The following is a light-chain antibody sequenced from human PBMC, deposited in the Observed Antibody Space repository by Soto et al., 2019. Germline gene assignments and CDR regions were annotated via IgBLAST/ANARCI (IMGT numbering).Light chain of an antibody. J-gene: IGKJ4*01. Sequence: EIVMTQSPATLSVSPGERATLSCRARQSVSCNLAWYQQKPGQTPKLLIYVASTRATGIPARFSGSGSGTAFTLSISSLQSGDFADYYCQQYNVWPLTFGGGTPVAFK. V-gene: IGKV3-15*01. CDR2: VAS. CDR1: QSVSCN. CDR3: QQYNVWPLT.